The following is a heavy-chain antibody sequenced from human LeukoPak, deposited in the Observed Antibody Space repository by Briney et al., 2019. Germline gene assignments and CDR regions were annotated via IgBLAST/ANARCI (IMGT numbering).Heavy chain of an antibody. CDR2: IGIDSGNT. D-gene: IGHD5-24*01. V-gene: IGHV3-48*01. CDR3: ARDYKYAFDN. J-gene: IGHJ4*02. CDR1: GFTLSSYG. Sequence: GGSLRLSCAASGFTLSSYGMNWVRQAPGRGREWISYIGIDSGNTNYADSVKGRFTISGDRAKNSLYLQMNSLRVEDTAVYYCARDYKYAFDNWGQGTLVTVSS.